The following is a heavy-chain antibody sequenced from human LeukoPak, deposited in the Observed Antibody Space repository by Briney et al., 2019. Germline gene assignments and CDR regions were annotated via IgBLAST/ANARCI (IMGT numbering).Heavy chain of an antibody. CDR1: GGSVSSSSYD. V-gene: IGHV4-61*01. Sequence: PSETLSLTCTVSGGSVSSSSYDWSWIRQPPGKGLEWIGYIYYSGSTGYNPSLKSRVTISLDTSKNQFSLKLSSVTAADTAVYYCARRPVEMAAIREDNWLDPWGQGTLVTVSS. CDR3: ARRPVEMAAIREDNWLDP. D-gene: IGHD5-24*01. J-gene: IGHJ5*02. CDR2: IYYSGST.